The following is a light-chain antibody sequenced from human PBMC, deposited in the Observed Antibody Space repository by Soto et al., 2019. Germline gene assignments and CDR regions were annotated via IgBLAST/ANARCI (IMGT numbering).Light chain of an antibody. CDR3: SSYAGSSVPVA. J-gene: IGLJ2*01. CDR2: DVT. Sequence: QPVLTQPPSASGSPGQSVTISCTGASSDVGGYNFVSWYQQHPGKAPKLMIYDVTKRPSGVPDRFSGSKSGNTASLTVSGLQADDEADYYCSSYAGSSVPVAFGGGTKLTVL. CDR1: SSDVGGYNF. V-gene: IGLV2-8*01.